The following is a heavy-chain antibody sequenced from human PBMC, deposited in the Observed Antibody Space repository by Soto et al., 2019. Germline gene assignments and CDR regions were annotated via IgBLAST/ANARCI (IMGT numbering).Heavy chain of an antibody. CDR3: APSRRSSGDAFDF. V-gene: IGHV3-23*01. Sequence: LRLSCAASGFTFSSYPMSWVRQAPGKGLEWVSSISGSGDNTYYPDSVKGRFTISRDNSKNTLYLQMSSLRAEDTAVYYCAPSRRSSGDAFDFWGQGTMVTVSS. CDR2: ISGSGDNT. D-gene: IGHD6-6*01. J-gene: IGHJ3*01. CDR1: GFTFSSYP.